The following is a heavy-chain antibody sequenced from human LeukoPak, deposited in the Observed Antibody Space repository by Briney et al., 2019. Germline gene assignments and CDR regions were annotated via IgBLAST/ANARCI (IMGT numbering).Heavy chain of an antibody. CDR3: ARVRHYYDSRKFDY. CDR1: GYTLTELS. D-gene: IGHD3-22*01. J-gene: IGHJ4*02. V-gene: IGHV1-24*01. Sequence: ASVKVSCKVSGYTLTELSMHWVRQAPGKGLEWMGGFDPEDGETIYAQKFQGRVTMTRDTSISTAYMELSRLRSDDTAVYYCARVRHYYDSRKFDYWGQGTLVTVSS. CDR2: FDPEDGET.